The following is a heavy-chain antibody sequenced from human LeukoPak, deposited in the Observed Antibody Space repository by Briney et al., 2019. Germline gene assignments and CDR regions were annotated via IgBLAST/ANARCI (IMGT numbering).Heavy chain of an antibody. D-gene: IGHD3-3*01. Sequence: PGGSLRLSCAASGFTFSSYWMHWVRHAPGKGRVWVSRINTDGSSTSYADSVKGRFTISRDNAKNTLYLQMNSLRAEDTAVYDCAREGPRFLGTYYMDVWGKGTTVTVSS. CDR3: AREGPRFLGTYYMDV. V-gene: IGHV3-74*01. CDR2: INTDGSST. CDR1: GFTFSSYW. J-gene: IGHJ6*03.